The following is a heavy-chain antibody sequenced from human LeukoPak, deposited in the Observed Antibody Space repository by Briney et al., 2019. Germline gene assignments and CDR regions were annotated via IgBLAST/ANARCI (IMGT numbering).Heavy chain of an antibody. Sequence: GGSLRLSCAASGFTFSSYGMHWVRQAPGKGLEWVALIWYDGSNKYYTDSVKGRLTISRDNSKNTLYLQMNSLRAGDTAIYYCAREGPRGNSQFDYWGQGTLVTVSS. CDR1: GFTFSSYG. J-gene: IGHJ4*02. V-gene: IGHV3-33*08. CDR2: IWYDGSNK. D-gene: IGHD2/OR15-2a*01. CDR3: AREGPRGNSQFDY.